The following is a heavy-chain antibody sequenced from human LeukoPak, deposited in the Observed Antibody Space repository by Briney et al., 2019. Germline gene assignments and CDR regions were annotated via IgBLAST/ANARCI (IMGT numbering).Heavy chain of an antibody. CDR3: ARAGPKIWFGELLHEYFQH. D-gene: IGHD3-10*01. V-gene: IGHV3-21*01. CDR1: GFTFSSYS. J-gene: IGHJ1*01. Sequence: GGSLRLSCAASGFTFSSYSMNWVRQAPGKGLEWVSSISSSSSYIYYADSVKGRFTISRDNAKNSLYLQMNSLRAEDTAVYYCARAGPKIWFGELLHEYFQHWGQGTLVTVSS. CDR2: ISSSSSYI.